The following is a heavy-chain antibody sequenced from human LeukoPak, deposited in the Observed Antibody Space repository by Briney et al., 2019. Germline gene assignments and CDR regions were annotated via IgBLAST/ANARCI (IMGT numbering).Heavy chain of an antibody. CDR3: ARGVPKNGDPFDY. Sequence: ASVKVSCKASGYAFTGYYMHWVRQAPGQGLEWMGWINPNSGGTNYAQKFQGRVTITRNTSISTAYMELSSLRSEDTAVYYCARGVPKNGDPFDYWGQGTLVTVSS. CDR1: GYAFTGYY. J-gene: IGHJ4*02. CDR2: INPNSGGT. V-gene: IGHV1-2*02. D-gene: IGHD4-17*01.